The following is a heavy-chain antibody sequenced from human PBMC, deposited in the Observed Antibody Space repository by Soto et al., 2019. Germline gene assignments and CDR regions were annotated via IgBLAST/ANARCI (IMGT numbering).Heavy chain of an antibody. D-gene: IGHD3-10*01. V-gene: IGHV3-74*01. J-gene: IGHJ4*02. Sequence: EVQVVESGGGLVQPGGSLRLSCVASGFTFSNYWMHWVRQAPGKGLVWVSLIYGDGSDTSYADSVKGQLTISRDNAKNTLYLQMISLRAEDTAVYYCARSSFPYYFDYWGQGTLVTVSS. CDR3: ARSSFPYYFDY. CDR2: IYGDGSDT. CDR1: GFTFSNYW.